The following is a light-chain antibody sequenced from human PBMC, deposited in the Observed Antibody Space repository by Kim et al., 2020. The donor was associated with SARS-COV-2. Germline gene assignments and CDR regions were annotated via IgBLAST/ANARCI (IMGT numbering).Light chain of an antibody. CDR1: QGISSY. J-gene: IGKJ4*01. Sequence: ASTGDRVTITCRASQGISSYLAWYQQKPGKAPKLLIYAASTLQSGVPSRFSGSGSGTDFTLTISCLQSEDFATYYCQQYYSYPLTVGGGTKVDIK. V-gene: IGKV1-8*01. CDR3: QQYYSYPLT. CDR2: AAS.